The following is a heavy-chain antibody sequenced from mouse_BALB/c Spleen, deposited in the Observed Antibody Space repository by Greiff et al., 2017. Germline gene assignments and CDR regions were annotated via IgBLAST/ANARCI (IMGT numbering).Heavy chain of an antibody. D-gene: IGHD1-1*01. V-gene: IGHV1-7*01. CDR3: ARVYYGSSYGY. J-gene: IGHJ2*01. Sequence: VQLQESGAELAKPGASVKMSCKASGYTFTSYWMHWVKQRPGQGLEWIGYINPSTGYTEYNQKFKDKATLTADKSSSTAYMQLSSLTSEDSAVYYCARVYYGSSYGYWGQGTTLTVSS. CDR2: INPSTGYT. CDR1: GYTFTSYW.